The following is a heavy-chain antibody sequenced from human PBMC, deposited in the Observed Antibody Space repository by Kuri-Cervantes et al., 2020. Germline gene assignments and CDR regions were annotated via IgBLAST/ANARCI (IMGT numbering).Heavy chain of an antibody. D-gene: IGHD3-22*01. V-gene: IGHV1-2*02. CDR2: INPNSGGT. CDR3: AREHSTYYYDSSGYYYYWFDP. CDR1: GYTFTGYY. Sequence: ASVKVSCKASGYTFTGYYMHWVRQAPGQGLEWMGWINPNSGGTNYAQKFQGRVTMTRDTSISTAYMELSRLRSDDTAVYYCAREHSTYYYDSSGYYYYWFDPWGQGTLVTVSS. J-gene: IGHJ5*02.